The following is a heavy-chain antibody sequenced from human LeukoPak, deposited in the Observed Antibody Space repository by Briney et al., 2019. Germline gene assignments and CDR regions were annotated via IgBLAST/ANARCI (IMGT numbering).Heavy chain of an antibody. J-gene: IGHJ5*02. V-gene: IGHV3-48*02. CDR3: ARDVSGVSCSLGCCFDL. Sequence: GGSLRLSCAASGFTFSRYSMNWVRQAPGKGLEWVAYISSSSSTISYADSVKGRFTISRDNAKNSLYRQMNSLRDADTAVYYCARDVSGVSCSLGCCFDLWGQGTLVTVSS. CDR2: ISSSSSTI. CDR1: GFTFSRYS. D-gene: IGHD2-15*01.